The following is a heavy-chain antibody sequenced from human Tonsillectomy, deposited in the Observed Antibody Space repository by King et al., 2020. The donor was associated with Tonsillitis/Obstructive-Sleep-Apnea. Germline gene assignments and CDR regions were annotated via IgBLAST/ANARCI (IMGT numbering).Heavy chain of an antibody. V-gene: IGHV3-53*01. J-gene: IGHJ4*02. Sequence: VQLVESGGGLIQPGGSLRLSCAASGFTVSSNYMSWVRQAPGKGLEWVSVLYSGGSTYYAYTVKGRFTISRDNSKNTMYLQKNSLRAEDTAVYYCARAGYSSSWSLFDYWGQGTLVTVSS. CDR2: LYSGGST. CDR3: ARAGYSSSWSLFDY. CDR1: GFTVSSNY. D-gene: IGHD6-13*01.